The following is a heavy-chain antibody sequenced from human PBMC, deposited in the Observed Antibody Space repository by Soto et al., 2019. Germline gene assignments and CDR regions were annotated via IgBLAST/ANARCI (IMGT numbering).Heavy chain of an antibody. CDR3: ARGNNKAVAGPTFDY. Sequence: QVQLQESGPGLVKPSETLSLTCTVSGGAISSYYWSWIRQPPGKGLAWIGYIYYSGSTNYSPSLKGRATISVNPSKIRGALTLSYVTAADTAVYYCARGNNKAVAGPTFDYWGQGTLVTVSS. J-gene: IGHJ4*02. V-gene: IGHV4-59*01. CDR1: GGAISSYY. D-gene: IGHD6-19*01. CDR2: IYYSGST.